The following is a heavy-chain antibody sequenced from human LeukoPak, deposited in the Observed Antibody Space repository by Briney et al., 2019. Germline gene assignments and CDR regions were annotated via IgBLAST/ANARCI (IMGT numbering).Heavy chain of an antibody. CDR2: IYYSGST. V-gene: IGHV4-39*01. Sequence: SETLSLTCTVSGGSIGSTSYYWGWIRQPPGKGLGWIGSIYYSGSTYYNPSLKSRVTISVDTSKNQFSLKLSSVTAADTAMYYCVRLQTDFWSGYAFYWGQGTLVTVSS. D-gene: IGHD3-3*01. CDR3: VRLQTDFWSGYAFY. J-gene: IGHJ4*02. CDR1: GGSIGSTSYY.